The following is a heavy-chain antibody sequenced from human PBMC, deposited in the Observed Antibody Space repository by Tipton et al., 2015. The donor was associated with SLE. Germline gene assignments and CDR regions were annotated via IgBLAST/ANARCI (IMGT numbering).Heavy chain of an antibody. V-gene: IGHV4-38-2*02. CDR2: IYHSGNT. CDR1: GFSISSGYY. Sequence: SLTCAVSGFSISSGYYWGWIRQPPGKGLERIGTIYHSGNTFYNPSLKSRVTISLDTSKNQFSLKLSSVTAADTAVYYCAREGARGAFDIWGQGTMVTVSS. J-gene: IGHJ3*02. D-gene: IGHD1-26*01. CDR3: AREGARGAFDI.